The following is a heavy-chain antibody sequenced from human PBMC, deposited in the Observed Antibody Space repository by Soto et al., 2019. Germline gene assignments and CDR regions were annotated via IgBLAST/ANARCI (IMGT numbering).Heavy chain of an antibody. CDR3: AREAIFGLIDP. V-gene: IGHV3-48*02. Sequence: EVQLVESGGGLVQPGGSLRLSCAASGFTFSSYSMNWVRQAPGKGLEWVSYISSSSSTIYYADSVKGRFTISRDNAKKPLYLQMYSLRDEHTAGYYCAREAIFGLIDPWGQGPLVTVSS. J-gene: IGHJ5*02. CDR1: GFTFSSYS. D-gene: IGHD3-3*01. CDR2: ISSSSSTI.